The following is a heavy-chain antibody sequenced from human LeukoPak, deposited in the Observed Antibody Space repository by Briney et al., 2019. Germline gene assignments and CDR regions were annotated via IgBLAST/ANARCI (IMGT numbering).Heavy chain of an antibody. CDR1: GFTFSSYG. Sequence: GGSLRLSCAASGFTFSSYGMHWVRQAPGKGLEWVAFIRYDGSNKYYADSVKGRFTISRDNSKNTLSLQMNSLRAEDTAVYYCAKVNEITMIVIDAFDIWGQGTMVTVSS. CDR2: IRYDGSNK. J-gene: IGHJ3*02. V-gene: IGHV3-30*02. CDR3: AKVNEITMIVIDAFDI. D-gene: IGHD3-22*01.